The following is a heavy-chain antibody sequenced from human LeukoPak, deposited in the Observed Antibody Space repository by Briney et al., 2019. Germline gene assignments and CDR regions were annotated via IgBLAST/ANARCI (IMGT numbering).Heavy chain of an antibody. D-gene: IGHD2-15*01. V-gene: IGHV3-23*01. J-gene: IGHJ6*02. CDR1: GFPFSSYA. CDR3: ARISKEDIVVVVAANYGMDV. CDR2: ISGSDDKT. Sequence: GGSLRLSCVASGFPFSSYAMSWVRQAPGKGLEWVSSISGSDDKTYSADSVKGRFTISRDKSKSTLFLQMNSLRAEDTAVYYCARISKEDIVVVVAANYGMDVWGQGTTVTVSS.